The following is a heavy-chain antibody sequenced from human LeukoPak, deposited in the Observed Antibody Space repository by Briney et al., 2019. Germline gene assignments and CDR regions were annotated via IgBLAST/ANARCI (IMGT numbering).Heavy chain of an antibody. J-gene: IGHJ4*02. CDR1: GGSISSHY. Sequence: PSETLSLTCIVSGGSISSHYWSWIRQPPGKGLEWIGYIYYSGSTNYNPSLKSRVTISVDTSKNQFSLKLSSVTAADTAVYYCARESSGYDFWSGYRYFDYWGQGTLVTVSS. D-gene: IGHD3-3*01. CDR2: IYYSGST. V-gene: IGHV4-59*11. CDR3: ARESSGYDFWSGYRYFDY.